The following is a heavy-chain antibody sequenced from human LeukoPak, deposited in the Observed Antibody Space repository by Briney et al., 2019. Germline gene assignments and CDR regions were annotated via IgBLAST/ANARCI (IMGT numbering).Heavy chain of an antibody. CDR3: AKDMESAYDCSGYYSPFDS. D-gene: IGHD3-22*01. CDR2: ICKSGGST. CDR1: GFTFSSYA. V-gene: IGHV3-23*01. J-gene: IGHJ4*02. Sequence: GGSLRLSRAGSGFTFSSYAMSWVRQAAGRGLEWVSAICKSGGSTYYADSVRGRFTISRDNSKNTLYLQMNSLKAEDTAVYYCAKDMESAYDCSGYYSPFDSWAQGILVTVSS.